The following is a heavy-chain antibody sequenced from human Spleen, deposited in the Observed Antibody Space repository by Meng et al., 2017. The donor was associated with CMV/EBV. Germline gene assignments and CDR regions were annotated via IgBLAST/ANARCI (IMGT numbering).Heavy chain of an antibody. CDR2: IKQDGSEK. Sequence: GGSLRLSCVGSGFTFSSYWMNWVRQAPGKGLEWVANIKQDGSEKYYVDSVKGRFTISRDNAKNSLYLQMNSLRAEDTAVYYCARAVVPAVPGYYGMDVWGQGTTVTVSS. CDR1: GFTFSSYW. CDR3: ARAVVPAVPGYYGMDV. D-gene: IGHD2-2*01. V-gene: IGHV3-7*01. J-gene: IGHJ6*02.